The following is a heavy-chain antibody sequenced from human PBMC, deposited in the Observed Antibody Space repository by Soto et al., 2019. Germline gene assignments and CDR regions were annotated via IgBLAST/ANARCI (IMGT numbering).Heavy chain of an antibody. V-gene: IGHV3-21*01. Sequence: PGGSLRLSCAASGFTFSNYGMSWVRQAPGKGLKWVSSITSRSDYIYYADSVRGRFTISRDNAKNSLFLQMNRLRAEDTAVYYCARVDGYTYPNDYWGQGTLVTVSS. J-gene: IGHJ4*02. D-gene: IGHD5-12*01. CDR3: ARVDGYTYPNDY. CDR2: ITSRSDYI. CDR1: GFTFSNYG.